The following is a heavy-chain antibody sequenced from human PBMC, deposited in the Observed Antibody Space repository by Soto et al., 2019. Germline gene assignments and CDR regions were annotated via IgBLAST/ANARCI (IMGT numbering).Heavy chain of an antibody. CDR3: AKARGSGSYYPYYYGMDV. CDR2: IGGSGGDT. D-gene: IGHD3-10*01. Sequence: LRLSCAASGFTFSSYAMSWVRQAPGKGLEWVSTIGGSGGDTYYAGSVKGRFTISRDNSRDALYLQMNSLRAEDTALYYCAKARGSGSYYPYYYGMDVWGQGTTVTVSS. V-gene: IGHV3-23*01. J-gene: IGHJ6*02. CDR1: GFTFSSYA.